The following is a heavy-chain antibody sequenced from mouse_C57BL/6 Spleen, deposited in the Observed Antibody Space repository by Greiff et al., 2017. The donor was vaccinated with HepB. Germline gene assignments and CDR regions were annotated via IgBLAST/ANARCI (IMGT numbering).Heavy chain of an antibody. V-gene: IGHV1-4*01. Sequence: VKLQESGAELARPGASVKMSCKASGYTFTSYTMHWVKQRPGQGLEWIGYINPSSGYTKYNQKFKDKATLTADKSSSTAYMQLSSLTSEDSAVYYCATYDYVVRSAMDYWGQGTSVTVSS. CDR1: GYTFTSYT. CDR2: INPSSGYT. CDR3: ATYDYVVRSAMDY. J-gene: IGHJ4*01. D-gene: IGHD2-4*01.